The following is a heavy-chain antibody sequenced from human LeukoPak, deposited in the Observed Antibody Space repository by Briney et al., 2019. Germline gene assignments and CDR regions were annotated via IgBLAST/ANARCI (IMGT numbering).Heavy chain of an antibody. Sequence: SETLSLTCTVSGGSISSHYWGWIRQPPGKGLEWIGYIYYSGSTNYNPSLKSRVTISVDTSKNQFSLKLSSVTAADTAVYYCAREANGYDLPGAFDIWGQGTMVTVSS. D-gene: IGHD5-12*01. V-gene: IGHV4-59*11. CDR1: GGSISSHY. CDR2: IYYSGST. J-gene: IGHJ3*02. CDR3: AREANGYDLPGAFDI.